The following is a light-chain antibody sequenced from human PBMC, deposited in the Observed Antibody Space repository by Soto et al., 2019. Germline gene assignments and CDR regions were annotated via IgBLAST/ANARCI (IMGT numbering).Light chain of an antibody. Sequence: DIQMTQSPPTLSASIGDRVTITCRASQSFSTWLAWYQQKPGKPPKVLIFDTSTLENGVPSRFSGSGSGTEFTLTISSLQPDDFATYYCQQYNSFLGITFGGGTKVEIK. CDR2: DTS. CDR1: QSFSTW. V-gene: IGKV1-5*01. J-gene: IGKJ4*01. CDR3: QQYNSFLGIT.